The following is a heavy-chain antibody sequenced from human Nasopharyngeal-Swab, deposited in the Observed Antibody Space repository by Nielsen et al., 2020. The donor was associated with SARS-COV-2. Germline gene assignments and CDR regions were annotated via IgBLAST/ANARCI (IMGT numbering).Heavy chain of an antibody. Sequence: GGSLRLSCVVSQFASGNYWMSWVRQAPGKGPEWVANIKQDGSEKYYVDSVKGRFTISRDNAKNSLYLQMNSLRAEDTAVYHCVTGGSYYVYWGQGTLVTVSS. D-gene: IGHD1-26*01. CDR3: VTGGSYYVY. V-gene: IGHV3-7*01. CDR1: QFASGNYW. J-gene: IGHJ4*02. CDR2: IKQDGSEK.